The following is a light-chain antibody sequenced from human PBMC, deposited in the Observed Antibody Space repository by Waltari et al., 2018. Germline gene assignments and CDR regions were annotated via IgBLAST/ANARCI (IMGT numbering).Light chain of an antibody. CDR3: QQSYSTPPT. J-gene: IGKJ5*01. CDR1: QTISTN. CDR2: AAT. V-gene: IGKV1-39*01. Sequence: DIQMTQSPSSLSASLGDRVTITCRASQTISTNLNWYQHRPGKVPKLLIYAATFLQSGVPSRFSGSGSGTDFTLTIRSLQPEDFATYYCQQSYSTPPTFGQGTRLETK.